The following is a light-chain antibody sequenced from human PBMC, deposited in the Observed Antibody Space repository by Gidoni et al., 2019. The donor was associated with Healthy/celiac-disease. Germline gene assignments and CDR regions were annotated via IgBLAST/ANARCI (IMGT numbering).Light chain of an antibody. CDR1: SLRSYY. CDR3: NSRDSSGYSYVV. CDR2: GKN. Sequence: SSELTQDPAVSVALGQTVRITCQGDSLRSYYASWYQQKPGQAPGLVIYGKNNRPSGIPDRFSGSSSGNTDSLTITGAQAEDEADYYCNSRDSSGYSYVVFGGGTKLTVL. J-gene: IGLJ2*01. V-gene: IGLV3-19*01.